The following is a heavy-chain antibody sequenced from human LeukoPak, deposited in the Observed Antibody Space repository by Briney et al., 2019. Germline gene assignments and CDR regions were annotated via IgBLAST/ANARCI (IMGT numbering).Heavy chain of an antibody. CDR1: GYTFTSYG. V-gene: IGHV1-18*01. CDR3: ARDSADRPAEYFQH. CDR2: ISAYNGNT. J-gene: IGHJ1*01. Sequence: ASVKVSCKASGYTFTSYGISWVRQAPGQGLEWMGWISAYNGNTNYAQKLQGRVTMTTDTSTSTAYMELRSLRSDDTAVYYCARDSADRPAEYFQHWGQGTLVTVSS. D-gene: IGHD3-10*01.